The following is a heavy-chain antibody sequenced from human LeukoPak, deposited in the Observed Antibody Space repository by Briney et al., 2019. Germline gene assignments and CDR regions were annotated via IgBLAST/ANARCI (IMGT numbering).Heavy chain of an antibody. CDR3: ARLGYSSSWPPPFDY. CDR1: GGSISSSNW. CDR2: IYHSGST. V-gene: IGHV4-4*02. D-gene: IGHD6-13*01. J-gene: IGHJ4*02. Sequence: SGTLSLTCAVSGGSISSSNWWSWVRQPPGKGLEWIGEIYHSGSTNYNPSLKSRVTISVDKSKNQFPLKLSSVTAADTAVYYCARLGYSSSWPPPFDYWGQGTLVTVSS.